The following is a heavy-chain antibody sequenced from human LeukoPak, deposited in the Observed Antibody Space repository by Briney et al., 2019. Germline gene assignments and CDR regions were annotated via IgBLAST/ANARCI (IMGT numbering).Heavy chain of an antibody. CDR1: GFTFSSYA. CDR2: ISYDGSNK. J-gene: IGHJ4*02. D-gene: IGHD6-19*01. Sequence: GGSLRLSCAASGFTFSSYAMHWVRQAPGKGLEWVATISYDGSNKDYADSLKGRCTISRDNSKNTLYLQMNSLRAEDTAVYYCALNRGSGWYFRYWGQGTLVTVSS. CDR3: ALNRGSGWYFRY. V-gene: IGHV3-30*04.